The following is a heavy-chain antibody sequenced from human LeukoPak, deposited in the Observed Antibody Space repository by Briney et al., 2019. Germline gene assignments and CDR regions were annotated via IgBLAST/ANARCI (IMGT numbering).Heavy chain of an antibody. D-gene: IGHD6-19*01. V-gene: IGHV1-8*01. J-gene: IGHJ3*02. CDR2: MNPNSGNT. CDR1: GYTFTSYD. Sequence: ASVKVSCKASGYTFTSYDINWVRQATGQGLGWMGWMNPNSGNTGYAQKFQGRVTMTRNTSISTAYMELSSLRSEDTAVYYCARVVAVAGDAFDIWGQGTMVTVSS. CDR3: ARVVAVAGDAFDI.